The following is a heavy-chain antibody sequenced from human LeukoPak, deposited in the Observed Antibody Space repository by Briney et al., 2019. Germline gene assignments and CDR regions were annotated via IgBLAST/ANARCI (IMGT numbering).Heavy chain of an antibody. Sequence: GGSLRLSCAASGFTFSSYAMHWVRQAPGKGLEWVAVISYDGSNKYYADSVKGRFTISRDNSKNTLYLQMNSLRAEDTAVYYCARDGSEGSGGYYYDQNYYYGMDVWGQGTTVTVSS. V-gene: IGHV3-30-3*01. CDR3: ARDGSEGSGGYYYDQNYYYGMDV. CDR1: GFTFSSYA. J-gene: IGHJ6*02. D-gene: IGHD3-22*01. CDR2: ISYDGSNK.